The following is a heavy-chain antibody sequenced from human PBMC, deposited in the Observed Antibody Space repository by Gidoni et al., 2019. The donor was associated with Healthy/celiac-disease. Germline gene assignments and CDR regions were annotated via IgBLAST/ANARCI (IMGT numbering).Heavy chain of an antibody. D-gene: IGHD2-15*01. Sequence: QVQLVQSGAEVKKPGASVTVSCKASGYTFTGYYMHWVRQAPGQGLWWMGWINPNSGGPNYAQKFQGRVTMTRDTSISTAYMELSRLRSDDTAVYYCARDVEAGWDYGMDVWGQGTTVTVSS. CDR3: ARDVEAGWDYGMDV. V-gene: IGHV1-2*02. CDR2: INPNSGGP. CDR1: GYTFTGYY. J-gene: IGHJ6*02.